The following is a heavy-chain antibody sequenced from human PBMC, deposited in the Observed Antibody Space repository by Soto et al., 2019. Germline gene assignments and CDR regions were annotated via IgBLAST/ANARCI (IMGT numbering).Heavy chain of an antibody. V-gene: IGHV1-69*13. D-gene: IGHD3-3*01. CDR3: ATGFPEWFHYMVNWFAT. CDR1: GGTFSSYA. Sequence: SVKVSCKTAGGTFSSYAISWVRQPPGQEREWMGGIIPIFGTANYAQKFQSRVTITADESTSTAYMELSSLRAADTAVYYCATGFPEWFHYMVNWFATWGQGTLVTVSS. J-gene: IGHJ5*02. CDR2: IIPIFGTA.